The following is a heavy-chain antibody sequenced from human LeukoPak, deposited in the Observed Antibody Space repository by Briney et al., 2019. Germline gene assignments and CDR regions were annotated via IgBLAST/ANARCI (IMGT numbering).Heavy chain of an antibody. V-gene: IGHV4-31*01. CDR1: NGSISSVGYY. CDR2: IYHSGST. D-gene: IGHD3-10*01. J-gene: IGHJ4*02. CDR3: ARTPSRTRVFDY. Sequence: PSQTLSLTCTVSNGSISSVGYYWSWIRQNPGKGLEFIGYIYHSGSTYYNPPLKRPITISMDTSENQFSLRLTAVTAADSAIYYCARTPSRTRVFDYWGQGTLVTVSS.